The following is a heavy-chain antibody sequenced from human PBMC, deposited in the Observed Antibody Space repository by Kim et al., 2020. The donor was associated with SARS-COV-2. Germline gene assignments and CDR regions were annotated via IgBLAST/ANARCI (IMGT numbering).Heavy chain of an antibody. V-gene: IGHV3-30*01. J-gene: IGHJ4*02. D-gene: IGHD1-26*01. CDR3: ARVGSGSYSYFDY. Sequence: YADSVKGRFTISRDNTKNTLYLQMNSLRAEDTAVYYCARVGSGSYSYFDYWGQGTLVTVSS.